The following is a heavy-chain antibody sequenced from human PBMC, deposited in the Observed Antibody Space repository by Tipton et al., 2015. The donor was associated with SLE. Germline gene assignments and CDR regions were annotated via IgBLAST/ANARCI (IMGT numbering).Heavy chain of an antibody. D-gene: IGHD2-2*01. V-gene: IGHV4-4*08. J-gene: IGHJ4*02. CDR1: GASITSYY. CDR2: TYHSGST. CDR3: ARERYCSGASCYAPDY. Sequence: TLSLTCTVSGASITSYYWSWIRQSPGKGLEWIGHTYHSGSTDFNPSLESRVTISVDRSQNQFSLRLSSVSASDTAVYYCARERYCSGASCYAPDYWGQGTLVTVSS.